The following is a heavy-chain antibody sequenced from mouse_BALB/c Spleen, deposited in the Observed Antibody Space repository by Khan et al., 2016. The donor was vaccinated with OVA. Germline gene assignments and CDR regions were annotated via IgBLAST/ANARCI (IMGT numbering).Heavy chain of an antibody. CDR3: ARDAGRY. CDR1: GNTFTEYT. Sequence: VQLKQSGPEVVKPGATVKISCTTSGNTFTEYTLHWVKQSHGKSLEWIGVINPKNGVTSYNQKFKGKAILTVDKSSSTAYMEFRSLTSEDSAVYYCARDAGRYWGQGTSVTVSS. V-gene: IGHV1-18*01. CDR2: INPKNGVT. D-gene: IGHD3-3*01. J-gene: IGHJ4*01.